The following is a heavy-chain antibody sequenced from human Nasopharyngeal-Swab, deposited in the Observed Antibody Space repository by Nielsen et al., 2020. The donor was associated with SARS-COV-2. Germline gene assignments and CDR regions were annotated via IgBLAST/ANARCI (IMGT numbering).Heavy chain of an antibody. D-gene: IGHD2-15*01. V-gene: IGHV4-59*01. Sequence: WIRQPPGKGLEWIGYIYYSGSTNCNPSLKSRVTISVDTSKNQFSLKLSSVTAADTAVYYCASTDCSGGSCYSHYYYYMDVWGKGTTVTVSS. CDR2: IYYSGST. J-gene: IGHJ6*03. CDR3: ASTDCSGGSCYSHYYYYMDV.